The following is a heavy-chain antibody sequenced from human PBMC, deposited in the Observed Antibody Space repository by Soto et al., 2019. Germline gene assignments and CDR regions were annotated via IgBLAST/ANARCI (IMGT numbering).Heavy chain of an antibody. D-gene: IGHD6-13*01. V-gene: IGHV4-59*01. CDR1: GGFLSSYY. CDR3: ARDSGWYRLDY. J-gene: IGHJ4*01. CDR2: IYYTGST. Sequence: SETLSLTCTVSGGFLSSYYWSWIRQSPGKGLEWIGYIYYTGSTNYNPALKGRVTISLDTPKNQFSLNLSSVTAADTAMYYCARDSGWYRLDYWGQGTLVTVSS.